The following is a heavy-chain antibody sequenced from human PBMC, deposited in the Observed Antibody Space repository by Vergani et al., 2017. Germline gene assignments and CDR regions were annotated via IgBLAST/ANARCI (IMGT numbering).Heavy chain of an antibody. CDR2: INPNSGGT. J-gene: IGHJ4*02. V-gene: IGHV1-2*06. D-gene: IGHD1-7*01. CDR3: ARGATGTTGPGGY. Sequence: QVQLVQSGAEVKKPGASVKVSCKASGYTFTGYYMHWVRQAPGQGLEWMGRINPNSGGTNYAQKFEGRVTMTRDTSISTAYMELSRLRSDDAAVYYCARGATGTTGPGGYWGQGTLVTVSS. CDR1: GYTFTGYY.